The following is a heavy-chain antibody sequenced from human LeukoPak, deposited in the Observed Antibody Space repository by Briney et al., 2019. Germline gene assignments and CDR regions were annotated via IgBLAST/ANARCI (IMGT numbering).Heavy chain of an antibody. CDR1: GGTFNSHV. J-gene: IGHJ5*02. V-gene: IGHV1-69*05. CDR3: ARGYYYGSESYWHTKWFDP. CDR2: IIPVFGTA. Sequence: GASVKVSCKASGGTFNSHVISWLRQAPGQGLEWMGGIIPVFGTASYAEKFQGRVTITTDESTTTAYMETSSLTSEDTAVYYCARGYYYGSESYWHTKWFDPGAREPWSPSPQ. D-gene: IGHD3-10*01.